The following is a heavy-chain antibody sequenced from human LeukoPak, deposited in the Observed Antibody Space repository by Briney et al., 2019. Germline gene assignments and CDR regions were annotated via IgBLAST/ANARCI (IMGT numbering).Heavy chain of an antibody. J-gene: IGHJ6*03. CDR1: GFTFSSYW. CDR2: IKQDGSEK. CDR3: ARDPLTLYDYYMDV. V-gene: IGHV3-7*01. Sequence: GGFLRLSCAASGFTFSSYWMSWVRQAPGKGLEWVAKIKQDGSEKYYGDSVKGRFTISRDNAKNSLYLQMNSLRAEDTAVYYCARDPLTLYDYYMDVWGTGTTVTVSS. D-gene: IGHD3-9*01.